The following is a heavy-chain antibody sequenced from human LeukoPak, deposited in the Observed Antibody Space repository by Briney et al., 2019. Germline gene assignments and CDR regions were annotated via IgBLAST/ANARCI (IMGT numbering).Heavy chain of an antibody. J-gene: IGHJ4*02. D-gene: IGHD1-26*01. V-gene: IGHV4-30-2*01. Sequence: PSQTLSLTCTVSGGSISSADYYWTWIRQPPGKGLEWIGYISHTGGTYYNSSLLSRVTISVDRSKNQFFLTLGSVTAADTAVYYCARHRAGAGKYFDYWGQGTLVTVSS. CDR1: GGSISSADYY. CDR3: ARHRAGAGKYFDY. CDR2: ISHTGGT.